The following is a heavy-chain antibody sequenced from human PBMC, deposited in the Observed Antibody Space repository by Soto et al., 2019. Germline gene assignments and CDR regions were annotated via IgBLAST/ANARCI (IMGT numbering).Heavy chain of an antibody. Sequence: ASVKVSCKASGYTFTSYYMHWVRQAPGQGLEWMGIINPSGGSTSYAQKFQGRVTMTRDTSTSTVYMELSSLRSEDTAVYYCAREAPPYYDFWSGYLYYFDYWGQGTLVTVSS. CDR2: INPSGGST. D-gene: IGHD3-3*01. V-gene: IGHV1-46*01. J-gene: IGHJ4*02. CDR3: AREAPPYYDFWSGYLYYFDY. CDR1: GYTFTSYY.